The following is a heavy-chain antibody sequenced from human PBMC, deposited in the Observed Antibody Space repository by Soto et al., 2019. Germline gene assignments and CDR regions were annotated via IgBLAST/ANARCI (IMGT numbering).Heavy chain of an antibody. CDR2: INQGGSEK. D-gene: IGHD6-25*01. Sequence: GGSLRLSCAASKFTFSNYWMTWVRQAPGRGLEWVANINQGGSEKHYVDSVQGRFTISRDNAENSLYLQMNSLRSEDTAVYFCARDFYTNGYDGYDIWGQGTMVTVSS. V-gene: IGHV3-7*01. CDR1: KFTFSNYW. CDR3: ARDFYTNGYDGYDI. J-gene: IGHJ3*02.